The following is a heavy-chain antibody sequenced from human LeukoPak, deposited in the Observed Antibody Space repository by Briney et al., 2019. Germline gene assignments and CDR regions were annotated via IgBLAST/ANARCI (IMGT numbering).Heavy chain of an antibody. CDR3: ARDVYRWFDP. D-gene: IGHD5/OR15-5a*01. CDR2: IYYSGST. CDR1: GGSISSYY. J-gene: IGHJ5*02. V-gene: IGHV4-59*01. Sequence: SVTLSLTCTVSGGSISSYYWSWIRQPPGKGLEWIGYIYYSGSTNYNPSLKSRVTISVDTSKNQFSLKLSSVTAADTAVYYCARDVYRWFDPWGQGTLVTVSS.